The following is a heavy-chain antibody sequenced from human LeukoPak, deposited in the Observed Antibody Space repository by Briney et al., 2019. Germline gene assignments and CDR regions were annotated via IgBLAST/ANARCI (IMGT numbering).Heavy chain of an antibody. J-gene: IGHJ4*02. D-gene: IGHD6-19*01. CDR3: AREAIVVAGYFDY. V-gene: IGHV3-53*01. CDR1: GFTVSSNY. Sequence: PGGSLRLSCAVSGFTVSSNYMSWVRQAPGKGLEWVSLIYSDGSTYYADSVKGRFTISRDNSKNTLYLQVNSLRAADTAVYYCAREAIVVAGYFDYWGQGTLVTVSS. CDR2: IYSDGST.